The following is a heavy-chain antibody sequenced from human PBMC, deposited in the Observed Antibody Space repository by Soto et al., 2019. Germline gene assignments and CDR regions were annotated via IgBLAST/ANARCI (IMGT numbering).Heavy chain of an antibody. CDR3: AKDRYSNTGNWFDP. CDR2: ISYDGSTK. V-gene: IGHV3-30*18. J-gene: IGHJ5*02. CDR1: AFTFSTYG. D-gene: IGHD6-13*01. Sequence: SLRLSCAASAFTFSTYGMHWLRQAPGKGLEWVAVISYDGSTKFYADSVKGRFTISRDNSKNTLYLQMNSLRAEDTAVYYCAKDRYSNTGNWFDPWGQGTLVTVSS.